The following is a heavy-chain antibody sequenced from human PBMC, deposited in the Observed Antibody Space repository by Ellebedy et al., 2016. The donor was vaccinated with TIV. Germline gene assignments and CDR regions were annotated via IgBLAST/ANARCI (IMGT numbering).Heavy chain of an antibody. D-gene: IGHD6-13*01. CDR1: GVSITLYR. V-gene: IGHV4-59*01. CDR2: IHHSGAT. J-gene: IGHJ4*02. Sequence: MPSETLSLTCTVSGVSITLYRWSWIRQAPGKGLEWIASIHHSGATNYNPSLQNRATISVDTSKDQFSLGLPSCTAADTAVYFCAGKLYSTWVPFDFWGQGTLVTVSS. CDR3: AGKLYSTWVPFDF.